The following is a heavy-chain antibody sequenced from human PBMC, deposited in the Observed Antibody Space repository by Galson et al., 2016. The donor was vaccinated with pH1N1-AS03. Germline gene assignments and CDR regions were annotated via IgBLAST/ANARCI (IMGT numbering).Heavy chain of an antibody. CDR1: GYTFSNHW. CDR2: NYPADSST. Sequence: QSGAEVKKPGESLKISCKVSGYTFSNHWIGWVRQMPGKGLEWMGINYPADSSTTYSPSFQGQVTISADQSISTAYLQWSSLRASDTAMYFCARQQDGRGSGLEWLFWYGMGVWGQGTTVIVSS. CDR3: ARQQDGRGSGLEWLFWYGMGV. J-gene: IGHJ6*02. D-gene: IGHD3-3*01. V-gene: IGHV5-51*01.